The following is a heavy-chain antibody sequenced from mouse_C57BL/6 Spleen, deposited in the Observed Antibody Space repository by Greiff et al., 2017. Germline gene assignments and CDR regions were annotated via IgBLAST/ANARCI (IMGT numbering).Heavy chain of an antibody. CDR1: GYTFTSYG. J-gene: IGHJ4*01. CDR2: IYPRSGNT. V-gene: IGHV1-81*01. Sequence: VQLQQSGAELARPGASVKLSCTASGYTFTSYGISWVKQRTGQGLEWIGEIYPRSGNTYYNEKFKGKATLTADKSSSSAYMELRSLTSEDDAVYVCARDDAGAMDYWGQGTSVTVSS. CDR3: ARDDAGAMDY.